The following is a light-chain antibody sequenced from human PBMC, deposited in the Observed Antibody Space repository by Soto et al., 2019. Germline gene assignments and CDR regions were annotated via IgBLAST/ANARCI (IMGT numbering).Light chain of an antibody. Sequence: QSALTQPPSASGSPGQSVTISCTGTSGDVGGYNYVSWYQQHPGKAPKLMIYDVNKRPSGVPDRFSGSKSGNTASLTVSGLQAEDDADYYFSSHAGSNNPFVFGTGTKLTVL. J-gene: IGLJ1*01. CDR2: DVN. CDR1: SGDVGGYNY. CDR3: SSHAGSNNPFV. V-gene: IGLV2-8*01.